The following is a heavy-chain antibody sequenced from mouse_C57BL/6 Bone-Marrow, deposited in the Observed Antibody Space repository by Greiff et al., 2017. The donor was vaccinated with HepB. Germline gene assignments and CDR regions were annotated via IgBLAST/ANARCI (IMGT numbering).Heavy chain of an antibody. J-gene: IGHJ2*01. CDR1: GYAFSSSW. CDR2: IYPGDGDT. Sequence: VKLMESGPELVKPGASVKISCKASGYAFSSSWMNWVKQRPGKGLEWIGRIYPGDGDTNYNGKFKGKATLTADKSSSTAYMQLSSLTSEDSAVYFCARSGYYDYFDYWGQGTTLTVSS. D-gene: IGHD2-4*01. CDR3: ARSGYYDYFDY. V-gene: IGHV1-82*01.